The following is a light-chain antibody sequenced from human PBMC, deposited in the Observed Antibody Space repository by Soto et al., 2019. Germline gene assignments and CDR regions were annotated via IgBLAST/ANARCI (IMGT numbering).Light chain of an antibody. CDR3: KQYDILPIT. V-gene: IGKV1-33*01. J-gene: IGKJ5*01. CDR1: QDINIY. CDR2: DAS. Sequence: DIQITQSPSSLFASVGDRVTITCQATQDINIYLNWYQQKPGKAPNLLIYDASNLEIGVPSRFSGSGSGTHFTFTISSLQTEDIGTYYCKQYDILPITFGRGTRLEIK.